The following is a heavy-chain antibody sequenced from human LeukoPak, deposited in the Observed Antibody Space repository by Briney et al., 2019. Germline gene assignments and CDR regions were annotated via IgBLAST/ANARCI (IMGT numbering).Heavy chain of an antibody. Sequence: PSETLSLTCTVSGGSISSYYWSWIRQPPGKGLEWIGYIYYSGSTYYNPSLKSRVTISVDTSKNQFSLKLSSVTAADTAVYYCAGVGLRSENAFDIWGQGTMVTVSS. V-gene: IGHV4-59*12. J-gene: IGHJ3*02. D-gene: IGHD3-10*02. CDR1: GGSISSYY. CDR2: IYYSGST. CDR3: AGVGLRSENAFDI.